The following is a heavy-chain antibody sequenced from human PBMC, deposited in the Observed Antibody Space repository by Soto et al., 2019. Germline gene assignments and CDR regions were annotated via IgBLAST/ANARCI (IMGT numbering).Heavy chain of an antibody. CDR2: IYYSGST. V-gene: IGHV4-59*01. Sequence: QVQLQESGPGLVKPSETLSLTCTVSGGSISSYHWSWIRQPPGKGLEWIGYIYYSGSTNYNPSLKSRVTISVDTSKNQFSLTLSSVTAADTAVYYCARSDGRYWGQGTLVTVSS. CDR3: ARSDGRY. CDR1: GGSISSYH. J-gene: IGHJ4*02.